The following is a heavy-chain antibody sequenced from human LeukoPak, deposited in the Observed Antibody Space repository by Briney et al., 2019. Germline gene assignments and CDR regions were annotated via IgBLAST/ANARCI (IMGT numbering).Heavy chain of an antibody. CDR2: IYTSGST. CDR1: GGSISSYY. D-gene: IGHD2-2*01. J-gene: IGHJ5*02. V-gene: IGHV4-4*07. CDR3: ARGTPPAAIGDWFDP. Sequence: KASETLSLTCTVSGGSISSYYWSWIRQPAGKGLEWSGRIYTSGSTNYNPSLKSRVTMSVDTSKNPFSLKLSSVTAADTAVYYCARGTPPAAIGDWFDPWGQGTLVTVSS.